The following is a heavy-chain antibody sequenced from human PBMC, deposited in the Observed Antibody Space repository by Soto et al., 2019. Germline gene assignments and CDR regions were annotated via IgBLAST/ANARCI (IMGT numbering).Heavy chain of an antibody. J-gene: IGHJ4*02. Sequence: GGSLRLSCAASGFTFSTSIMEWVRQAPGKGLEWVSSISLRNTYIYYADSVKGRCTISRDDAKNSLYLQMTSLRVEDTAIYYCARLSGNSYGKFYFDSWGRGTLVTVSS. V-gene: IGHV3-21*01. CDR3: ARLSGNSYGKFYFDS. CDR2: ISLRNTYI. D-gene: IGHD3-10*01. CDR1: GFTFSTSI.